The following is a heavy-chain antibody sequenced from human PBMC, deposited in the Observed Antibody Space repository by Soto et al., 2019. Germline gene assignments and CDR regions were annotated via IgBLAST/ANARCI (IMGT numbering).Heavy chain of an antibody. V-gene: IGHV6-1*02. CDR1: GDSVSSNSAA. Sequence: QVQLQQSGPGLVKPSQTLSLTCAISGDSVSSNSAAWNWIRQSPSRGLEWLGRTYYRSKWYHGYAPFVKSRITINPDTSKNHFSLHLNSVTPEDTAVSYCARERGFLSEAFDIWGRGTMVTVSS. CDR3: ARERGFLSEAFDI. D-gene: IGHD2-21*01. CDR2: TYYRSKWYH. J-gene: IGHJ3*02.